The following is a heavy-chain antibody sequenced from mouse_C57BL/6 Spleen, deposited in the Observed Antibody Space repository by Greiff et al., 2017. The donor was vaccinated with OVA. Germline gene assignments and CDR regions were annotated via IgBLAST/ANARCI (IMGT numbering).Heavy chain of an antibody. V-gene: IGHV7-3*01. D-gene: IGHD1-1*01. Sequence: EVMLVESGGGLVQPGGSLSLSCAASGFTFTDYYMSWVRQPPGKALEWLGFIRNKANGYTTASSASVKGRFTISRDNSQGILYLQLNALRAEDSATYYCARYERGTTGYFDYWGKGTTLTVSS. CDR1: GFTFTDYY. CDR3: ARYERGTTGYFDY. CDR2: IRNKANGYTT. J-gene: IGHJ2*01.